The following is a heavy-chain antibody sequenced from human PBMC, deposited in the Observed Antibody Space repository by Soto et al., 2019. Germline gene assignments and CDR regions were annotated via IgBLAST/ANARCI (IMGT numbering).Heavy chain of an antibody. V-gene: IGHV2-70*01. Sequence: SGPTLVNPTQTLTLTCTFSGFSLSTTGMCVSWIRQPPGKALEWLALIDWADDKYYSTSLKTRLTISKDTSKNQVVLTMTNVEPADTATYFCSRAVGGFTYGYPDYWGQGTLVTVSS. CDR1: GFSLSTTGMC. CDR3: SRAVGGFTYGYPDY. D-gene: IGHD5-18*01. J-gene: IGHJ4*02. CDR2: IDWADDK.